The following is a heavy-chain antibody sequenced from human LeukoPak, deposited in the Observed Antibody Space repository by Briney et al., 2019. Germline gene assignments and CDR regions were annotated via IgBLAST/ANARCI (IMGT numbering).Heavy chain of an antibody. V-gene: IGHV1-69*06. Sequence: ASVKVSCKASGGTFSSYAISWVRQAPGQGLEWMGGIIPIFGTANYAQKFQGRVTITADKSTGTAYMELSSLRSEDTAVYYCASMTSYYYDSSGYQDDYWGQGTLVTVSS. CDR3: ASMTSYYYDSSGYQDDY. CDR2: IIPIFGTA. D-gene: IGHD3-22*01. CDR1: GGTFSSYA. J-gene: IGHJ4*02.